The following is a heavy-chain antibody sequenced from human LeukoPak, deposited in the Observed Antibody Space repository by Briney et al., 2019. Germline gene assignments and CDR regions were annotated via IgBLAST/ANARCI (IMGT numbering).Heavy chain of an antibody. Sequence: SETLSLTCAVSGYSISSGYYWGWIRQPPGKGLEWIGSIYHSGSTYYNPSLKSRVTISVDTSKNQFSLKLSSVTAADTDVYYCARVAGMYSSSWYYFDYWGQGTLVTVSS. CDR2: IYHSGST. J-gene: IGHJ4*02. CDR1: GYSISSGYY. D-gene: IGHD6-13*01. CDR3: ARVAGMYSSSWYYFDY. V-gene: IGHV4-38-2*01.